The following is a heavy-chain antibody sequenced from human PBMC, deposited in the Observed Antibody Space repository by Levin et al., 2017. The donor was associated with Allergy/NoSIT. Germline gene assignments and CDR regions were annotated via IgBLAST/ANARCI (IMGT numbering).Heavy chain of an antibody. D-gene: IGHD6-19*01. Sequence: SVKVSCKASGGTFSSYAISWVRQAPGQGLEWMGGIIPIFGTANYAQKFQGRVTITADESTSTAYMELSSLRSEDTAVYYCAREGIAVAGRAGYFDYWGQGTLVTVSS. V-gene: IGHV1-69*13. CDR3: AREGIAVAGRAGYFDY. CDR1: GGTFSSYA. J-gene: IGHJ4*02. CDR2: IIPIFGTA.